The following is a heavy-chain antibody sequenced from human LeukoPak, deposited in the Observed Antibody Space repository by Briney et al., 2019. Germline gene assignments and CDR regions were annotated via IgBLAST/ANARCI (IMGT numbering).Heavy chain of an antibody. V-gene: IGHV1-2*02. CDR3: ARANALYCSSTSCLFDY. CDR2: INPNSGGT. J-gene: IGHJ4*02. D-gene: IGHD2-2*01. CDR1: GYTLTGHY. Sequence: ASVKVSCKASGYTLTGHYIHWVRQAPGQGLEWMAWINPNSGGTYYAQTFHDRITMTRDTSISTAYMELSRLRSDDTAIYYCARANALYCSSTSCLFDYWGQGTLVTVSS.